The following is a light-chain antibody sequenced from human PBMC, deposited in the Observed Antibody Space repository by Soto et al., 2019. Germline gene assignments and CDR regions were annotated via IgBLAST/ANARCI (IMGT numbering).Light chain of an antibody. CDR3: QQYYSTHRT. J-gene: IGKJ1*01. CDR1: QSVLYSSNNKNY. Sequence: DIVMTQSPDSLAVSLGERATINGKSSQSVLYSSNNKNYLAWYQQKPGQPPKLLIYWASTRESGVPDRFSGSGSWTDFTLTISSLQAEDVAVYYCQQYYSTHRTFGQGTKVEIK. CDR2: WAS. V-gene: IGKV4-1*01.